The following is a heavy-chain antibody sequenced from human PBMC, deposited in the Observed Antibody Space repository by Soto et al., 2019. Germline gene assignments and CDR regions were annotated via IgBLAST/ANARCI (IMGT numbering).Heavy chain of an antibody. CDR3: TADLGPAYSSNNWFDP. V-gene: IGHV3-15*07. J-gene: IGHJ5*02. CDR1: GFTFSHSW. D-gene: IGHD6-13*01. CDR2: IKSKGDGGTT. Sequence: GGSLRLSCAASGFTFSHSWLHWVRQAPGKGLELVGRIKSKGDGGTTDYAPSVKGRFTISRDDSKDTVYLQMSSLRTEDTAIYYCTADLGPAYSSNNWFDPWGQGTLVTV.